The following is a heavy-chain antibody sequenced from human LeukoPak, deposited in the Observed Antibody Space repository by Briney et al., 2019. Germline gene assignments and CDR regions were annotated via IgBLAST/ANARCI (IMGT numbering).Heavy chain of an antibody. D-gene: IGHD5-18*01. V-gene: IGHV3-11*01. CDR3: AREARGYSHPDWYYGMDV. CDR1: GFTFSDYY. Sequence: SGGSLRLSCAASGFTFSDYYMSWIRQAPGKGLEWVSYISSSSSTIYYADSVKGRFTISRDNSKNTLYLQMNSLRAEDTAVYYCAREARGYSHPDWYYGMDVWGQGTTVTVSS. J-gene: IGHJ6*02. CDR2: ISSSSSTI.